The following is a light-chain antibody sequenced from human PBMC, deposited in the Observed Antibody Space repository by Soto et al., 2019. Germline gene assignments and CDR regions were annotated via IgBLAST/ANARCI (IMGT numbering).Light chain of an antibody. CDR1: QSVSVNS. Sequence: EIVLTQSPGTLSLSPGERATLSCRASQSVSVNSLAWYQQKGGQAPRLLIYAASTRATGVPDRFSGTGSGTDFALTISRLETDDSAVYYCQQYNSYPYTFGQGTKLEIK. CDR2: AAS. J-gene: IGKJ2*01. V-gene: IGKV3-20*01. CDR3: QQYNSYPYT.